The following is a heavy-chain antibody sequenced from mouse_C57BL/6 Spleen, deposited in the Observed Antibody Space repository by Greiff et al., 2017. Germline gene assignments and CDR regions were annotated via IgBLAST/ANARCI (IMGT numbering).Heavy chain of an antibody. Sequence: EVQLQEPGPGLVKPSPSLSLTCSVTGYSFTSGYYWNWIRQFPGNKLEWMGNISYDGSNNYNPSIKNRISITRDTSKNQFFLKLNSVTTEDTATYYCARESGALDYWGQGTTLTVSA. CDR1: GYSFTSGYY. D-gene: IGHD3-1*01. CDR2: ISYDGSN. J-gene: IGHJ2*01. CDR3: ARESGALDY. V-gene: IGHV3-6*02.